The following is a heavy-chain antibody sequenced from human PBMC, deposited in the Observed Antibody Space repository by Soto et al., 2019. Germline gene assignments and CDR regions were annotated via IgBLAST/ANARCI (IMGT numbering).Heavy chain of an antibody. D-gene: IGHD5-12*01. CDR1: GGSINTFY. CDR2: IFSSGST. CDR3: AREGSYSAYNFAHGIQLWSFDF. Sequence: SETLSLTCTVSGGSINTFYWSWVRQPAGKGLEWIGRIFSSGSTSFDPSLESRVAMSVDTSKNHFSLNLSSVTAADMAVYYCAREGSYSAYNFAHGIQLWSFDFWGQGALVTAPQ. J-gene: IGHJ4*02. V-gene: IGHV4-4*07.